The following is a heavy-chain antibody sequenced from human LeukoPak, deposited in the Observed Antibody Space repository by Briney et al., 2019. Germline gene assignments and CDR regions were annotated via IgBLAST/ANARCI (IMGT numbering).Heavy chain of an antibody. CDR3: TRDSTSREFDL. J-gene: IGHJ2*01. CDR1: GFSFSSYA. Sequence: TGGSLRLSCAASGFSFSSYAMTWVRQAPGKGLEWVSVISGSGDSTYYADSVKGRFTISRDNSKNTLYLQMNSLRAEDTAVYYCTRDSTSREFDLWGRGTLVTVSS. V-gene: IGHV3-23*01. CDR2: ISGSGDST. D-gene: IGHD6-6*01.